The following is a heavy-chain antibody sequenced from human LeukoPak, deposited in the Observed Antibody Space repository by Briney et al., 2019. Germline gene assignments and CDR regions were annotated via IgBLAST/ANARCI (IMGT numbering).Heavy chain of an antibody. J-gene: IGHJ4*02. Sequence: PSETLSLTCAVYGGSFSGYYWSWIRQPPGKGLEWIGEINHSGSTNYNPSLKSRVTISVDTSKNQFSLKLSSVTAADTAVYYCARGPSPYYYDSSGYSDWGQGTLVTVSS. CDR2: INHSGST. CDR3: ARGPSPYYYDSSGYSD. D-gene: IGHD3-22*01. V-gene: IGHV4-34*01. CDR1: GGSFSGYY.